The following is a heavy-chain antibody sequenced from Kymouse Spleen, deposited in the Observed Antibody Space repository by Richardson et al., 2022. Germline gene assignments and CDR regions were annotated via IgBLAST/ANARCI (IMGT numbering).Heavy chain of an antibody. CDR3: AKGGWNDGTPYYYYGMDV. V-gene: IGHV3-9*01. D-gene: IGHD1-1*01,IGHD1-20*01. Sequence: EVQLVESGGGLVQPGRSLRLSCAASGFTFDDYAMHWVRQAPGKGLEWVSGISWNSGSIGYADSVKGRFTISRDNAKNSLYLQMNSLRAEDTALYYCAKGGWNDGTPYYYYGMDVWGQGTTVTVSS. CDR1: GFTFDDYA. CDR2: ISWNSGSI. J-gene: IGHJ6*02.